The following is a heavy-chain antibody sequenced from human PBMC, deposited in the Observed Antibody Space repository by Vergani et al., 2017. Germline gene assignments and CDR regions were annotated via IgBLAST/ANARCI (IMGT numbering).Heavy chain of an antibody. CDR3: AREDIVVVPAANTGGSWFDP. J-gene: IGHJ5*02. CDR1: GFTFSDYY. D-gene: IGHD2-2*01. CDR2: INHSGST. Sequence: VQLLESGGGLVQPGGSLRLSCAASGFTFSDYYMSWIRQAPGKGLEWIGEINHSGSTNYNPSLKSRVTISVDTSKNQFSLKLSSVTAADTAVYYCAREDIVVVPAANTGGSWFDPWGQGTLVTVSS. V-gene: IGHV4-34*01.